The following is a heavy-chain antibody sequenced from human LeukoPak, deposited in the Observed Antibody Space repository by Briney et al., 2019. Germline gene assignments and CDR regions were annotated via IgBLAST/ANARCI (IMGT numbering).Heavy chain of an antibody. J-gene: IGHJ3*02. Sequence: GASVKVSCKASGYTFTSYGISWVRQAPGQGLEWMGWISAYNGNTNYAQKLQGRVTMTTDTSTSTAYMELRSLRSGDTAVYYCARDYYGSGSYHFHDAFDIWGQGTMVTVSS. CDR2: ISAYNGNT. V-gene: IGHV1-18*01. CDR1: GYTFTSYG. D-gene: IGHD3-10*01. CDR3: ARDYYGSGSYHFHDAFDI.